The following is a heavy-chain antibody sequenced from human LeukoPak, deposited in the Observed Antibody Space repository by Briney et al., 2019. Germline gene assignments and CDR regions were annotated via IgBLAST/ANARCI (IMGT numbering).Heavy chain of an antibody. V-gene: IGHV3-20*04. CDR2: INWNGDST. CDR3: ARDLRVVITGSFDS. CDR1: GFSFDDYG. Sequence: GGSLRLSGAASGFSFDDYGLTWVRQAPGKGLEWVSGINWNGDSTDYADSVKGRFTISRDNAKNSLYLQMNSLRAEDTALYYCARDLRVVITGSFDSWGQGTLVTVSS. D-gene: IGHD3-22*01. J-gene: IGHJ4*02.